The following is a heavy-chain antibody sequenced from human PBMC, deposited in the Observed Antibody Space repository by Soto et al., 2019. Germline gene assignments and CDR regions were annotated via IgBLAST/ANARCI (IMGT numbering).Heavy chain of an antibody. J-gene: IGHJ4*02. CDR2: INHSGST. V-gene: IGHV4-34*01. CDR1: GGSFSGYY. Sequence: QVQLQQWGAGLLKPSETLSLTCAVYGGSFSGYYWSWIRHPPGKGLEWIGEINHSGSTNYNPSLKSRVTISVDTSKNQFSLKLSSVTAADTAVYYCARGRYSSGWNDYWGQGTLVTVSS. CDR3: ARGRYSSGWNDY. D-gene: IGHD6-19*01.